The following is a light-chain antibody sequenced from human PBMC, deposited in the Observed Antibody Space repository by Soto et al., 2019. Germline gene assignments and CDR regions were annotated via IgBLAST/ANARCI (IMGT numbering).Light chain of an antibody. CDR2: EVT. CDR3: SSYTSSDTYV. CDR1: SSDVGSYNR. J-gene: IGLJ1*01. V-gene: IGLV2-18*02. Sequence: QSALTQPPSVSGSPGQSVTISCTGTSSDVGSYNRVSWYQQPPGTAPKLMIYEVTNRPSGVPDRFSGSKSGNTASLTISGPQAEDEADYYCSSYTSSDTYVFGTGTKLTVL.